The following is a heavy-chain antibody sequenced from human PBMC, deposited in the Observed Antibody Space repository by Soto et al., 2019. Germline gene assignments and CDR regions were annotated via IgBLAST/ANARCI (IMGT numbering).Heavy chain of an antibody. Sequence: GGSLRLSCAPPGFTFSNYDMHWVRKVIGKGLEWVSGITTAGDTYYPGSVKGRFTISREKAKNSLSLQMDSLSAGDTAVYYCARELHGGSYGMDVWGQGTTVTVSS. V-gene: IGHV3-13*01. J-gene: IGHJ6*02. CDR2: ITTAGDT. CDR3: ARELHGGSYGMDV. CDR1: GFTFSNYD.